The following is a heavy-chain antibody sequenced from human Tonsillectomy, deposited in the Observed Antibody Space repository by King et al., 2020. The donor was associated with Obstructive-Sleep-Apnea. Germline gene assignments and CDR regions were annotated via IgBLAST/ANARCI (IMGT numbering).Heavy chain of an antibody. V-gene: IGHV1-69*12. Sequence: QLVQSGAEVKKPGSSVKVSCKASGGTFSSYAISWVRQAPGQGLVWMGGIIPIFGTANYAQKFQGRVTITADESTSTAYMEQCSLRAEDTAVYYCARDLRLGDYGGYYGMDVWGQGTTVTVSS. CDR1: GGTFSSYA. D-gene: IGHD3-16*01. J-gene: IGHJ6*02. CDR3: ARDLRLGDYGGYYGMDV. CDR2: IIPIFGTA.